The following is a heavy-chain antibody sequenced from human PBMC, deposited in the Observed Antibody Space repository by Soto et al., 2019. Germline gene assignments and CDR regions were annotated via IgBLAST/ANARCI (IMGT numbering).Heavy chain of an antibody. D-gene: IGHD5-12*01. CDR2: IYYSGST. V-gene: IGHV4-59*01. Sequence: QVQLQESGPGLVKPSETLSLTCTVSGGSISSYYWSWIRQPPGKGLEWIGYIYYSGSTNYNPSLKGLVTISVDTAKSQSALRLISVTAADTAGYYGARGPYGGYTYWGQGTLVSVSS. CDR3: ARGPYGGYTY. J-gene: IGHJ4*02. CDR1: GGSISSYY.